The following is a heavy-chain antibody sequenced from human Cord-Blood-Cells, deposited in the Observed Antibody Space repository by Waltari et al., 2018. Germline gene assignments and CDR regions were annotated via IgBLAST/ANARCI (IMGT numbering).Heavy chain of an antibody. J-gene: IGHJ4*02. CDR1: GGSISSSSYY. Sequence: QLQLQESGPGLVKPSETLSLTCTVSGGSISSSSYYWGWIRKPPGKGLEWIGSIYYSGSTYYNPSLKSRVTISVDTSKNQFSLKLSSVTAADTAVYYCARHARWFSSSFFDYWGQGTLVTVSS. CDR3: ARHARWFSSSFFDY. D-gene: IGHD6-6*01. CDR2: IYYSGST. V-gene: IGHV4-39*01.